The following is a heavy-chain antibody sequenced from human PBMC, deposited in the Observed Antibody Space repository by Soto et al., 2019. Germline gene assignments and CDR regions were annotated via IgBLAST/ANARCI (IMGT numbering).Heavy chain of an antibody. D-gene: IGHD2-8*01. CDR2: ISGSGGST. J-gene: IGHJ3*02. Sequence: GGSLRLSCAASGFTFSSYAMSWVRQAPGKGLEWVSAISGSGGSTYYADSVKGRFTISRDNSKNTLYLQMNSLRAEDTAVYYCARVYCTNGVCYTGAFDIWGHGTMVTVSS. CDR1: GFTFSSYA. V-gene: IGHV3-23*01. CDR3: ARVYCTNGVCYTGAFDI.